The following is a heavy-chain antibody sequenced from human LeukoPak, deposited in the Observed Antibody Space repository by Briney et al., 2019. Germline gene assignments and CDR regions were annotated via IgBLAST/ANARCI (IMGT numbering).Heavy chain of an antibody. CDR2: INHSGST. CDR3: ARVKKSRDYSGLYRYYFDY. CDR1: GGSFNGYY. V-gene: IGHV4-34*01. D-gene: IGHD2-15*01. Sequence: SETLSLTCAVYGGSFNGYYWTWIRQPPGKGLEWIGEINHSGSTDYNPSLKSRVTISVDTSKNQFSLKLSSVTAADTAVYYCARVKKSRDYSGLYRYYFDYWGQGTLVTVSS. J-gene: IGHJ4*02.